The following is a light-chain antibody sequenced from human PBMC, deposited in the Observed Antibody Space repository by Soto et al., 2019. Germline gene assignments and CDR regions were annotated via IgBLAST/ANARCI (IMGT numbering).Light chain of an antibody. CDR2: AAS. CDR1: ESVSTN. Sequence: EIVLAQSPGTLSLSRGEGVTLSCRASESVSTNLAWYQQKAGQAPRLLIYAASTRATGIPARFSGSGSGTEFTPTISRLEPEDFAVYYCQQYGGSPRTLGQGTKVDI. V-gene: IGKV3-20*01. J-gene: IGKJ1*01. CDR3: QQYGGSPRT.